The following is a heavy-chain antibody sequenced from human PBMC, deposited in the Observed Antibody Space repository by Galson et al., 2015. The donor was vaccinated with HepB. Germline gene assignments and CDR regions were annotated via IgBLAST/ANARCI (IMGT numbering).Heavy chain of an antibody. J-gene: IGHJ4*02. CDR3: ARSTYYYDSSGPNFDY. CDR2: IDWDDDE. Sequence: PALVKPTQTLTLTCTFSGFSLSTSGMCVSWIRQPPGKALEWLALIDWDDDEYYSTSLKTRLTISKDTSKNQVVLTMTNMDPVDTATYYCARSTYYYDSSGPNFDYWGQGTLVTVSS. CDR1: GFSLSTSGMC. D-gene: IGHD3-22*01. V-gene: IGHV2-70*01.